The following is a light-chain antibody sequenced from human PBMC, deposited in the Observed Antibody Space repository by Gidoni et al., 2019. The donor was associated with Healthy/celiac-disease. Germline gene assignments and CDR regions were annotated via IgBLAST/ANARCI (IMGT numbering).Light chain of an antibody. J-gene: IGKJ1*01. CDR2: AAS. V-gene: IGKV1-39*01. Sequence: DIQMTPSPSSLSASVGDRVTITCRASQSISSYLNWYQQKTGKAPKLLIYAASSLQSGVPSRFSGRGSGTDFTLTIRRLQPEEWATYYCQQSYSTPGTFGQGTKVEIK. CDR3: QQSYSTPGT. CDR1: QSISSY.